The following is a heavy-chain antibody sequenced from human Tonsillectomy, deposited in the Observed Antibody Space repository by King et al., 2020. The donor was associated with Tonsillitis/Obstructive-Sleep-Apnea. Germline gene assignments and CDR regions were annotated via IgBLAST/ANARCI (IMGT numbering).Heavy chain of an antibody. J-gene: IGHJ3*02. V-gene: IGHV4-59*01. CDR1: GGSISSSY. CDR3: ARDMVLEAGGDAFDI. D-gene: IGHD2-8*01. Sequence: VQLQESGPGLVKPSETLSLTCTVSGGSISSSYWSWIRQPPGKGLEWIGYIYYSGSTNYNPSLKSRVTISVDTSKNRFSLRLSSVTAADTAVYYCARDMVLEAGGDAFDIWGQGTMVTVSS. CDR2: IYYSGST.